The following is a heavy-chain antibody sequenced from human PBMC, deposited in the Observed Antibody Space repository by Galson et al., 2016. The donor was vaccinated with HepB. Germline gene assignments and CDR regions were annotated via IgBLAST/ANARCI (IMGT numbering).Heavy chain of an antibody. V-gene: IGHV4-31*03. CDR3: ARRYCTSTSCLFDN. Sequence: TLSLTCTVSGGSISSDGYYWSWIRQHPGKGLEWIGYIHYSGSTYYNPSPKSRVTISVDTSKNQFSLKLSSVTAADTAVFYCARRYCTSTSCLFDNWGQGTLVTVSS. CDR1: GGSISSDGYY. J-gene: IGHJ4*02. CDR2: IHYSGST. D-gene: IGHD2-2*01.